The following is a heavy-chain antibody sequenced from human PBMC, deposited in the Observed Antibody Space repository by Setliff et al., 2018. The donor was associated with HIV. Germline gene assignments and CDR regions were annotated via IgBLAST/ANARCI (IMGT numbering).Heavy chain of an antibody. V-gene: IGHV4-59*01. D-gene: IGHD2-2*01. J-gene: IGHJ6*03. Sequence: PSETLSLTCAVYGGSFSGYYWSWIRQPPGKGLEWIGYFYYSGGTRYNPSLESRVTISVDMSKNQFSLKLSSVTAADTAVYYCARGLGRGSSEYYYYYYYMDVWGKGTTVTVSS. CDR1: GGSFSGYY. CDR2: FYYSGGT. CDR3: ARGLGRGSSEYYYYYYYMDV.